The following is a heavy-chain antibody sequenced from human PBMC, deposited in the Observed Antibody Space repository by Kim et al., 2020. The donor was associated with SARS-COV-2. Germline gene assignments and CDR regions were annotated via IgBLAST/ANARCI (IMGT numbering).Heavy chain of an antibody. Sequence: STNSHPSLHSRVTISVATSKNQFSLKLSSVTAADTAVYYCARHVKGAVDYWGQGTLVTVSS. V-gene: IGHV4-59*08. D-gene: IGHD1-26*01. CDR2: ST. CDR3: ARHVKGAVDY. J-gene: IGHJ4*02.